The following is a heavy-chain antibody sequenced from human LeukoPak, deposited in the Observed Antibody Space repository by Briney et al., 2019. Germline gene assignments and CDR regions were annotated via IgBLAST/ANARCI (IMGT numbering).Heavy chain of an antibody. Sequence: GGSLRLSCAVSGITLSSYAMSWVRQAPGKGLEWVSAISGSGGSTYYADSVKGRFTISRDNSKNTLYLQMNSLRAEDTAVYYCAKSLGYYYGMDVWGQGTTVTVSS. CDR2: ISGSGGST. D-gene: IGHD6-13*01. V-gene: IGHV3-23*01. CDR3: AKSLGYYYGMDV. CDR1: GITLSSYA. J-gene: IGHJ6*02.